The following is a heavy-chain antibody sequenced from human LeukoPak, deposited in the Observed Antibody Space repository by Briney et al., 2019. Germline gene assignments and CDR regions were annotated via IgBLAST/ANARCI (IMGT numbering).Heavy chain of an antibody. Sequence: GGSLRLSCAASGFTFSSYSMNWVRQAPGKGLEWVANIKPDGSEKYYVDSVKGRFTIFRDNANNSLYLQASSLRVEDTAVYYCARDRSKPTYWGQGTLVTVSS. V-gene: IGHV3-7*01. D-gene: IGHD1-14*01. CDR2: IKPDGSEK. CDR3: ARDRSKPTY. J-gene: IGHJ4*02. CDR1: GFTFSSYS.